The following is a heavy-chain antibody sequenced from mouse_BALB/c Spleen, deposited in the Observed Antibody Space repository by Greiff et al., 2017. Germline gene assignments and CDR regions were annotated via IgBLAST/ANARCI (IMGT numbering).Heavy chain of an antibody. V-gene: IGHV3-6*02. Sequence: EVQLQESGPGLVKPSQSLSLTCTVTGYSITSDYAWNWIRQFPGNKLEWMGYISYDGSNNYNPSLKNRISITRDTSKNQFFLKLNSVTTEDTATYYCARDLHPYGSSYNWYFDVWGAGTTVTVSS. CDR1: GYSITSDYA. CDR2: ISYDGSN. J-gene: IGHJ1*01. D-gene: IGHD1-1*01. CDR3: ARDLHPYGSSYNWYFDV.